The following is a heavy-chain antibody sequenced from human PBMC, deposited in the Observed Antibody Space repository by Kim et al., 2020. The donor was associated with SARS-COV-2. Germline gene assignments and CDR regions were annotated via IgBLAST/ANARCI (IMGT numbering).Heavy chain of an antibody. CDR1: GFTFSSYG. D-gene: IGHD3-16*02. J-gene: IGHJ4*02. Sequence: GGSLRLSCAASGFTFSSYGMHWVRQAPGKGLEWVAVISYDGSNKYYADSVKGRFTISRDNSKNTLYLQMNSLRAEDTAVYYCARDGLRLGELSLSSVLPHYFDDCVQGTLVTVSS. CDR2: ISYDGSNK. V-gene: IGHV3-33*05. CDR3: ARDGLRLGELSLSSVLPHYFDD.